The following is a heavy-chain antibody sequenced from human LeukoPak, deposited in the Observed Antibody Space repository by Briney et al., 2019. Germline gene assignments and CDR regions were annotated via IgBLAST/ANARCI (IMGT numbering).Heavy chain of an antibody. CDR3: ARDTTYGDSLFDY. CDR1: GFTFSSYS. J-gene: IGHJ4*02. Sequence: GGSLRLSCAASGFTFSSYSMNWVRQAPGKGLEWVSSISSSSSYIYYADSVKGRFTISRDNAKNSLYLQMNSLRAEDTAVYCCARDTTYGDSLFDYWGQGTLVTVSS. V-gene: IGHV3-21*01. CDR2: ISSSSSYI. D-gene: IGHD4-17*01.